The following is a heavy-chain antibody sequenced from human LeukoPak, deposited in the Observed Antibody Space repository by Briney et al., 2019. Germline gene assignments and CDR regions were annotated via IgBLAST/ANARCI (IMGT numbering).Heavy chain of an antibody. J-gene: IGHJ4*02. V-gene: IGHV4-39*01. CDR1: GGSISNSDYS. Sequence: SETLSLTCTVSGGSISNSDYSWGWIRQPPGKGLECIGTIYYSGSTYYKSSLKSRVTISVDTSKNQFSLKLRSVTAADTAVYYCARRITGTTSDSFDYWGQGTLVTVSS. D-gene: IGHD1-20*01. CDR2: IYYSGST. CDR3: ARRITGTTSDSFDY.